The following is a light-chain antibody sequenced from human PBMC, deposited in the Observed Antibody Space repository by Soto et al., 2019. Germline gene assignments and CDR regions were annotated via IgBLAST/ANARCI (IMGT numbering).Light chain of an antibody. V-gene: IGKV1-33*01. CDR2: DAS. CDR1: QDLSKY. Sequence: DIQMTQSPSSLSASVGDRVTITCQASQDLSKYLNWYQQKPGKAPKLLIYDASTLDTVVPSRFSGSGSGTDFTFTISSLQPEDIATYYCQQYDNLPRFTFGPGTKVDIK. J-gene: IGKJ3*01. CDR3: QQYDNLPRFT.